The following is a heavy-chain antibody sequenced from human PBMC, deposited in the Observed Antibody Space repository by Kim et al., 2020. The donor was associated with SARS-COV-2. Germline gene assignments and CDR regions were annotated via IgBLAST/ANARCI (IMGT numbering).Heavy chain of an antibody. J-gene: IGHJ6*03. CDR3: ARGIFGVVIIPYYYYY. D-gene: IGHD3-3*01. CDR1: GGSISSNDYY. Sequence: SETLSRTCTVSGGSISSNDYYWDWIRQPPGKGLEWIGSISYSGRTYYNPSLKSRVTISVDTSKNQISLKLSSVTAADTGAYYCARGIFGVVIIPYYYYY. CDR2: ISYSGRT. V-gene: IGHV4-39*01.